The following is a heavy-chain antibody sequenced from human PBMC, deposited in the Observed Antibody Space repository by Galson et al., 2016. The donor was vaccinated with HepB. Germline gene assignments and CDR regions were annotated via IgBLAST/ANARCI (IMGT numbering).Heavy chain of an antibody. D-gene: IGHD2-8*01. Sequence: SETLSLTCTVSGGSVSSYSWSWIRQPPGKGLEWIGYIYYSGSTNYNPSLKSRVTISVDTSKNQFSLKLSSVTAADTAVYYCARDPANGWFDPWGQGTLVTVSS. CDR2: IYYSGST. CDR3: ARDPANGWFDP. J-gene: IGHJ5*02. V-gene: IGHV4-59*02. CDR1: GGSVSSYS.